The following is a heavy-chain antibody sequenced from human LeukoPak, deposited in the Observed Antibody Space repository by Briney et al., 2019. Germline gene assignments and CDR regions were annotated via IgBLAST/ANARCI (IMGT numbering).Heavy chain of an antibody. J-gene: IGHJ4*02. CDR1: GFTFSSYG. CDR3: AKDLSPYDFWSGRTFDY. CDR2: IRYDGSNK. V-gene: IGHV3-30*02. D-gene: IGHD3-3*01. Sequence: GGSLRLSCAASGFTFSSYGMHWVRQAPGKGLEWVAFIRYDGSNKYYADSVKGRFTVSRDNSKNTLYLQMNSLRAEDTAVYSCAKDLSPYDFWSGRTFDYWGQGTLVTVSS.